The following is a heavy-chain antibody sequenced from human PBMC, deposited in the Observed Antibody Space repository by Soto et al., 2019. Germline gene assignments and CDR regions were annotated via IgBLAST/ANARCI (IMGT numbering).Heavy chain of an antibody. D-gene: IGHD1-26*01. CDR3: VREDGKVGTNSAFDY. CDR1: EFTFANAW. J-gene: IGHJ4*02. CDR2: IKSKADGGTT. Sequence: EVQLVESGGDLVKPGGSLRLSCAASEFTFANAWISWVRQAPGKGLEWVGRIKSKADGGTTDYAAPVKGRFTISRDNAKNSLYLQMDRLRAEDTALYYCVREDGKVGTNSAFDYWGLGALVTVSS. V-gene: IGHV3-15*01.